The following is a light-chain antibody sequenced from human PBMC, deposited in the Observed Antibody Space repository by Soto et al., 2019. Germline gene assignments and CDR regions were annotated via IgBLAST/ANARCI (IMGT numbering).Light chain of an antibody. Sequence: DIQMTQYPSTLSASVGDRVTITCRASQSISSWLAWYQQKPGKAPNLLIYKASSLESGVPSRFSGSGSGTEFTLTISSLQPDHFATYYCQQYKSYPLTFGGGTKVEIK. J-gene: IGKJ4*01. V-gene: IGKV1-5*03. CDR3: QQYKSYPLT. CDR1: QSISSW. CDR2: KAS.